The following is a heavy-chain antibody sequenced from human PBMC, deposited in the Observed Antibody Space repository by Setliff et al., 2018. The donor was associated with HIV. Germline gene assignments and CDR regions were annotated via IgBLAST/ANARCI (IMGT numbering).Heavy chain of an antibody. V-gene: IGHV3-49*04. CDR3: TRVPIRSGSPDFDY. D-gene: IGHD3-10*01. J-gene: IGHJ4*02. Sequence: GGSLRLSCTASGFSFGDFALNWVRQAPGKGLEWIGFIRTKAHGGTTEYAASVRGRFTISRDDSESIAYLQMNSLNTEDTAMYYCTRVPIRSGSPDFDYWGQGTLVTVSS. CDR1: GFSFGDFA. CDR2: IRTKAHGGTT.